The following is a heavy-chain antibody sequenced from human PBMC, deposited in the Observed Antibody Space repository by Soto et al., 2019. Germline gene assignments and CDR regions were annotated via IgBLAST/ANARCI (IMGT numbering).Heavy chain of an antibody. D-gene: IGHD3-3*01. Sequence: VAVISYDGSNKYYADSVKGRFTISRDNSKNTLYLQMNSLRAEDTAVYYCAKGTLTKWPLSGYFDYWGQGTLVTVSS. CDR2: ISYDGSNK. CDR3: AKGTLTKWPLSGYFDY. V-gene: IGHV3-30*18. J-gene: IGHJ4*02.